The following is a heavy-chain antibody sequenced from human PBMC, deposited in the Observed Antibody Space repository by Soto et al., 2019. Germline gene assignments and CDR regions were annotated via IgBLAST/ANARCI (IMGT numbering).Heavy chain of an antibody. Sequence: DVPLLESGGGLVQPEGSLRLSCAASGFTFSSYAMGWVRQGPGKGLEWVAVVSIGGSTHYADSVRGRFTISRDNSKNTLSLQRNSLTAEDTAVYFCAKRRGAGGHFDYWGQGALVTVSS. CDR1: GFTFSSYA. V-gene: IGHV3-23*01. D-gene: IGHD2-15*01. J-gene: IGHJ4*02. CDR3: AKRRGAGGHFDY. CDR2: VSIGGST.